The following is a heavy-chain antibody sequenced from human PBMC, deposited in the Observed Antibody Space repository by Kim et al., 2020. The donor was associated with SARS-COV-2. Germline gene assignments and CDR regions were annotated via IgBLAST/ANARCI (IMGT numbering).Heavy chain of an antibody. J-gene: IGHJ3*02. CDR2: IYYSGST. D-gene: IGHD5-18*01. Sequence: SETLSLTCTVSGGSISSSSYYWGWIRQPPWKGLEWIGSIYYSGSTYYNPSLKSRVTISVDTSKNQFSLKLSSVTAADTAVYYCARVYPGDTAMVRTDAFDIWGQGTMVTVSS. CDR3: ARVYPGDTAMVRTDAFDI. V-gene: IGHV4-39*07. CDR1: GGSISSSSYY.